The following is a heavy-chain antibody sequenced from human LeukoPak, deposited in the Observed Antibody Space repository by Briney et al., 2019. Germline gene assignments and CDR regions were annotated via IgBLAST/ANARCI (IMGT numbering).Heavy chain of an antibody. CDR3: ARVVPDSSGWPWGIGNYYYYMDV. D-gene: IGHD6-19*01. CDR1: GFTFSGYG. J-gene: IGHJ6*03. CDR2: IRYDGSKQ. Sequence: PGGSLRLSCAASGFTFSGYGIHWVRQAAGKGLEWVAFIRYDGSKQYYADSVKGRFTISRDNSKNTLYLQMNSLRAEDTAVYYCARVVPDSSGWPWGIGNYYYYMDVWGKGTTVTIFS. V-gene: IGHV3-30*02.